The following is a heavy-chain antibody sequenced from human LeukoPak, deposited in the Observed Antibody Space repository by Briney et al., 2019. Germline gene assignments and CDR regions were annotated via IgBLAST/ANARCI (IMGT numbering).Heavy chain of an antibody. CDR2: IYFNGST. D-gene: IGHD3-16*01. Sequence: SETLSLTCSVSGGSIENYYWSWIRQPPGKGLEHIGYIYFNGSTNYNPSLRSRVTISVDTSNNQFSLRLNSVTAADTAVYYCARGGGSPDYWGQGTLVTVSS. CDR3: ARGGGSPDY. CDR1: GGSIENYY. J-gene: IGHJ4*02. V-gene: IGHV4-59*08.